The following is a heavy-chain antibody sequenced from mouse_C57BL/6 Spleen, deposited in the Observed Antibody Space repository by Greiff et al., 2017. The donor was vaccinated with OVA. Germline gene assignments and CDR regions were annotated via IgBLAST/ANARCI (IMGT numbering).Heavy chain of an antibody. J-gene: IGHJ2*01. V-gene: IGHV1-26*01. D-gene: IGHD2-5*01. Sequence: EVQLQQSGPELVKPGASVKISCKASGYTFTDYYMNWVKQSHGKSLEWIGDINPNNGGTSYNQKFKGKATLTVDKSSSTAYMELRSLTSEDSAVYYCARGADYSNWDYWGQGTTLTVSS. CDR3: ARGADYSNWDY. CDR2: INPNNGGT. CDR1: GYTFTDYY.